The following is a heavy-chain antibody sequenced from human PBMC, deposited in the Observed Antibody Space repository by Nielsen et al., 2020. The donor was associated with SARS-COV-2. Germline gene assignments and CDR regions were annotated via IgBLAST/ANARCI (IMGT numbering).Heavy chain of an antibody. Sequence: SETLSLTCTVSGGSISSYYWSWIRQPPGKGLEWIGYIYYSGSTYYNPSLKSRVTISVDTSKNQFSLKLSSVTAADTAVYYCARCIDTIAAAGPDYWGQGTLVTVSS. D-gene: IGHD6-13*01. J-gene: IGHJ4*02. CDR1: GGSISSYY. V-gene: IGHV4-59*12. CDR2: IYYSGST. CDR3: ARCIDTIAAAGPDY.